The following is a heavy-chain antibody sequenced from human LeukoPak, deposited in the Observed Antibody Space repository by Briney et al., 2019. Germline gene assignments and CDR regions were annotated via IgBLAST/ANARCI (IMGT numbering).Heavy chain of an antibody. CDR3: ARHQDGYYFDY. J-gene: IGHJ4*02. D-gene: IGHD5-24*01. CDR1: GYSISSGYY. Sequence: SETLSLTCAVSGYSISSGYYWGWIRQPPGKGLEWIGSIYYSGSTYYNPSLKSRVTISVDTSKNQFSLKLSSVTAADTAVYYCARHQDGYYFDYWGQGTLVTVSS. CDR2: IYYSGST. V-gene: IGHV4-38-2*01.